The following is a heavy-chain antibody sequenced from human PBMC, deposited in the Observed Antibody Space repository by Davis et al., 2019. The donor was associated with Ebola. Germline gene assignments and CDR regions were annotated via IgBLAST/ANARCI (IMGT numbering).Heavy chain of an antibody. D-gene: IGHD4-17*01. Sequence: AASVKVSCKASGYTFNSHGISWVRQAPGQGLEWMAWISAYNGHTNYAQKFQGRLTLTTDTSTSTVYMELSSLRSEDTAVYYCARGVTTTKRRTEYFQHWGQGTLVTVSS. J-gene: IGHJ1*01. CDR2: ISAYNGHT. CDR3: ARGVTTTKRRTEYFQH. V-gene: IGHV1-18*01. CDR1: GYTFNSHG.